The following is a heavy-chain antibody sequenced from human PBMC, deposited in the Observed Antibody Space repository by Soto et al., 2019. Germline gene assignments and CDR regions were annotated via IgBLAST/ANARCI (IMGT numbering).Heavy chain of an antibody. Sequence: DVQLVESGGGLVQPGGSLRLSCTVSGFTLSTCEMNWVRQAPGKGLEWISYINSEGVTFYADSVKGRFTISRDNVQNSLLLQMNSLRAEDTAVYYCSRDKGDKVAYGMDVWGQGTTVTVSS. CDR3: SRDKGDKVAYGMDV. D-gene: IGHD3-16*01. J-gene: IGHJ6*02. V-gene: IGHV3-48*03. CDR2: INSEGVT. CDR1: GFTLSTCE.